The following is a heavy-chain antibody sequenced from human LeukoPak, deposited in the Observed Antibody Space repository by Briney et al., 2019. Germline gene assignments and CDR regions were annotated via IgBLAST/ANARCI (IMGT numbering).Heavy chain of an antibody. CDR2: ISGSGGST. Sequence: PGGSLRLSCAASGFTFSSYAMSWVRQAPGKGLEWVSAISGSGGSTYYADSVKGRFTISRDNSKNTLYLQMNSLRAEDTAVYYCAKTVDYDFWSGYLDYWGRGTLVTVSS. CDR3: AKTVDYDFWSGYLDY. D-gene: IGHD3-3*01. CDR1: GFTFSSYA. V-gene: IGHV3-23*01. J-gene: IGHJ4*02.